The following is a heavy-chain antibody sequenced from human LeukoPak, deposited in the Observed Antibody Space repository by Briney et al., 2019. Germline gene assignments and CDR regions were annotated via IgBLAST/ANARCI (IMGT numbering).Heavy chain of an antibody. J-gene: IGHJ4*02. D-gene: IGHD3-16*01. CDR2: IRSKLNGYAT. Sequence: GGSLKLSCADSGFTFSGAAIHWVRQASGKGLEWVGRIRSKLNGYATAYAASMRGRFSISRDDSKNMAYLQMNSLKTEDTAVYYCTRGAGWLIDYWGQGILVTVSS. V-gene: IGHV3-73*01. CDR3: TRGAGWLIDY. CDR1: GFTFSGAA.